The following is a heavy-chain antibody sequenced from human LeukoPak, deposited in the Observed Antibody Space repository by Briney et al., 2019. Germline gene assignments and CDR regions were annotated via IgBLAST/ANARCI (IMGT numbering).Heavy chain of an antibody. D-gene: IGHD3-10*01. CDR3: AREGSRSGSLFFDY. CDR1: GGSISTYY. Sequence: SETLSLTCTISGGSISTYYWSWVRQTPGRGLEWIGYIDYSWSTYYNPSLKSRVTISVDTSKNQFSLSLDSVTAADSAVYFCAREGSRSGSLFFDYWGQGTPVAVSS. V-gene: IGHV4-59*12. CDR2: IDYSWST. J-gene: IGHJ4*02.